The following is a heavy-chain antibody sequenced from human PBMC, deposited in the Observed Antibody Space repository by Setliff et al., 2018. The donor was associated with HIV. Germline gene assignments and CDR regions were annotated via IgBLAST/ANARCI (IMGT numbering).Heavy chain of an antibody. V-gene: IGHV4-59*11. D-gene: IGHD5-12*01. J-gene: IGHJ4*02. CDR1: GGSISSHY. CDR3: ARWGAYGYDYFDY. Sequence: SETLSLTCTVSGGSISSHYWTWIRQPPGKGLEWIGYIYYSGSTNYNPSLKSRVTISVDTSKNQFSLKLSSVTAADTAVYYCARWGAYGYDYFDYWGPGTLVTVSS. CDR2: IYYSGST.